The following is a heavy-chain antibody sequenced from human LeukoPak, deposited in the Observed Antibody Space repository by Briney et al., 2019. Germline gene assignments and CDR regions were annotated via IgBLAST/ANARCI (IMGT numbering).Heavy chain of an antibody. D-gene: IGHD3-10*01. J-gene: IGHJ4*02. CDR1: GFTFSSYG. V-gene: IGHV3-30*03. Sequence: GRSLRLSCAASGFTFSSYGVHWVRQAPGKGVEGVAVISYDGSNKYYADSVKGRFTISRDNSKNTLYLQMNSLRAEDTAVYYCASALNYYGPFDYWGQGTLVTVSS. CDR3: ASALNYYGPFDY. CDR2: ISYDGSNK.